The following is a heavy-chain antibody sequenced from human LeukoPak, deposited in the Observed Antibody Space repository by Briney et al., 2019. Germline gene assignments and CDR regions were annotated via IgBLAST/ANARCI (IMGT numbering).Heavy chain of an antibody. J-gene: IGHJ4*02. CDR3: ARVGLQGTN. V-gene: IGHV3-48*01. Sequence: PGGSLRLSCAASGFTFSSYSMNWVRPAPGKGLEWVSCITSSSSNIYYADSVKGRFTISRDNGKDSLFLQMNSLRAGDTAVYYCARVGLQGTNWGQGTLVTVSS. D-gene: IGHD4-11*01. CDR1: GFTFSSYS. CDR2: ITSSSSNI.